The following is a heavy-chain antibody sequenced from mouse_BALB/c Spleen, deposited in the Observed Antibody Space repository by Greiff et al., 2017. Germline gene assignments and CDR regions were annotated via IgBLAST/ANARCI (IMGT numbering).Heavy chain of an antibody. CDR2: IYPGSGST. D-gene: IGHD2-14*01. J-gene: IGHJ3*01. V-gene: IGHV1S22*01. CDR1: GYTFTSYW. CDR3: TRGRYDEAIAY. Sequence: LQHPGSELVRPGASVKLSCKASGYTFTSYWMHWVKQRHGQGLEWIGNIYPGSGSTNYDEKFKSKGTLTVDTSSSTAYMHLSSLTSEDSAVYYCTRGRYDEAIAYWGQGTLVTVSA.